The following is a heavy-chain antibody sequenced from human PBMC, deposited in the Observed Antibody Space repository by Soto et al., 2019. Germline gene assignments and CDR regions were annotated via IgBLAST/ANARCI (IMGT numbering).Heavy chain of an antibody. CDR2: SSKSGDST. V-gene: IGHV3-23*01. Sequence: EVQLLESGGGLVQPGGSLRLSCAASGVTFTSYAMTWVRQVPGEGLQWVSSSSKSGDSTYYAASVKGRFTTSRDDSKKKLSLQMYSLRGEDTALYYCAKGSVGFDYWFQGTLGTVS. CDR3: AKGSVGFDY. J-gene: IGHJ4*02. CDR1: GVTFTSYA.